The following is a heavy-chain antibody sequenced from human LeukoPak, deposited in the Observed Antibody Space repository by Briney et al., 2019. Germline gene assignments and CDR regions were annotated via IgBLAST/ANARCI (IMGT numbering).Heavy chain of an antibody. CDR3: ARRGSTVVTGFDC. J-gene: IGHJ4*02. CDR2: VYYSKST. Sequence: SETLSLTCTVSGGSISSSSYFWDWIRQPPGRGLEWIGNVYYSKSTYYNPSLKSRVTISIDTSKNQFSLKLSSVTAADTAVYYCARRGSTVVTGFDCWGQGTLVTVSS. D-gene: IGHD4-23*01. V-gene: IGHV4-39*01. CDR1: GGSISSSSYF.